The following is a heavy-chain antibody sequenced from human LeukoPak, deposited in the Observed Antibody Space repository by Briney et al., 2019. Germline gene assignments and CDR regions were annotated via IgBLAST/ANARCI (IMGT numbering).Heavy chain of an antibody. CDR1: GFTFRSFG. CDR2: IRSDATNQ. D-gene: IGHD1-7*01. CDR3: AKDLLYNWDYWDAFDI. V-gene: IGHV3-30*02. J-gene: IGHJ3*02. Sequence: GGSLRLSCAVSGFTFRSFGMHWVRQAPGKGLEWVAFIRSDATNQYYIDSVKGRFAVSRDNSKNTLYLQMNSLRAEGTAVYYCAKDLLYNWDYWDAFDIWGQGTMVTVSS.